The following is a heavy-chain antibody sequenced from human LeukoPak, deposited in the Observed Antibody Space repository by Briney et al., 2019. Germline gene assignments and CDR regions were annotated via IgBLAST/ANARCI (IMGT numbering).Heavy chain of an antibody. CDR2: IYYSGST. CDR3: ATSGGKSENAFEI. Sequence: SETLSLTCTVSGGSISSSSYYWGWIRQPPGKGLEWIGSIYYSGSTYYNPSLKSRVTISVDTSKNQFSLKLSSVTAADTAVYYCATSGGKSENAFEIWGQGTMVTVSS. V-gene: IGHV4-39*01. D-gene: IGHD4-23*01. J-gene: IGHJ3*02. CDR1: GGSISSSSYY.